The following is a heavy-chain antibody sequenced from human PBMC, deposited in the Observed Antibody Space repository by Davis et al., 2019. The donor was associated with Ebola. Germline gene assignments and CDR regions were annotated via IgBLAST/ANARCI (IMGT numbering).Heavy chain of an antibody. J-gene: IGHJ4*02. CDR2: ISSSGSTI. CDR3: ARDYVDGYKSGNFDY. Sequence: GESLKISCAASGFTFSDYYMSWIRQAPGKGLEWVSYISSSGSTIYYADSVKGRFTISRDNAKNSMYLQMNSLRDEDTAVYFCARDYVDGYKSGNFDYWGQGTLVTVSS. V-gene: IGHV3-11*04. CDR1: GFTFSDYY. D-gene: IGHD5-24*01.